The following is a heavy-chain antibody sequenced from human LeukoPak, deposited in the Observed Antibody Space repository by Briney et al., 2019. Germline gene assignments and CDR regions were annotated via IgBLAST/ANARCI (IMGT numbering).Heavy chain of an antibody. Sequence: ASVKVSCKAAGYTFTSYDINWVRQATGQGLEWMGWMNPNSGNTGYAQKFQGRVTMTRNTSISTAYMELSSLRSEDTAVYYCARGHYKRITMIVVVTTLNNWFDPWGQGTLVTVSS. CDR1: GYTFTSYD. J-gene: IGHJ5*02. D-gene: IGHD3-22*01. CDR2: MNPNSGNT. V-gene: IGHV1-8*01. CDR3: ARGHYKRITMIVVVTTLNNWFDP.